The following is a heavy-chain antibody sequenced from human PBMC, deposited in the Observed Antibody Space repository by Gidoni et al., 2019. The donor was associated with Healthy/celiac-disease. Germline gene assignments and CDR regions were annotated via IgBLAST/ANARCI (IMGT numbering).Heavy chain of an antibody. CDR3: ATKRWLPSYFDY. V-gene: IGHV4-34*01. J-gene: IGHJ4*02. CDR1: GGSFSGYY. CDR2: INHSGST. Sequence: QVQLQQWGAGLLKPSETLSLTCAVYGGSFSGYYWSWIRQPPGKGLEWIGEINHSGSTNYNPSLKSRVTISVDTSKNQFSLKLSSVTAADTAVYYCATKRWLPSYFDYWGQGTLVTVSS. D-gene: IGHD5-12*01.